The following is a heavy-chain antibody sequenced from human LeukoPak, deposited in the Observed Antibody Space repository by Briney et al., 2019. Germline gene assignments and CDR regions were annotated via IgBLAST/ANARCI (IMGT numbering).Heavy chain of an antibody. V-gene: IGHV3-30-3*01. CDR1: GFTFSSYP. CDR2: ISYDGSNK. D-gene: IGHD6-25*01. Sequence: GGSLRLSCAASGFTFSSYPMNWVRQAPGEGLEWVAVISYDGSNKYYADSVKGRFTISKDNSKNTLYLQMNSLRAEDTAVYFCARSAGSGNYYYYGMAVWGQGTTVTVSS. J-gene: IGHJ6*02. CDR3: ARSAGSGNYYYYGMAV.